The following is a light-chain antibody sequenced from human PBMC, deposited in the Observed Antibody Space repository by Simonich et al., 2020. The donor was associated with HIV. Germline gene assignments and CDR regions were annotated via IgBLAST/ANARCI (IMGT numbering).Light chain of an antibody. CDR3: QQSYTTLT. V-gene: IGKV1-NL1*01. CDR2: TAS. J-gene: IGKJ4*01. CDR1: QGISNS. Sequence: DIQMTQSPSSLSASIGDRVTITCRASQGISNSLAWYQQKPGRAPKLLLYTASRLESGVPSRFSGSGSGTDYTLTISSLQPEDFATYYCQQSYTTLTFGGGTKVEIK.